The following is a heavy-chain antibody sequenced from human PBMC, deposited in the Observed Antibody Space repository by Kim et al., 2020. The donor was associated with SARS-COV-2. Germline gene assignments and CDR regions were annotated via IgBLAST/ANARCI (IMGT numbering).Heavy chain of an antibody. CDR2: IKSKTDGGTT. D-gene: IGHD3-10*01. J-gene: IGHJ3*02. CDR3: TTRITMVRGVIFFDI. Sequence: GGSLRLSCAASGFTFSNAWMSWVRQAPGKGLEWVGRIKSKTDGGTTDYAAPVKGRFTISRDDSKNTLYLQMNSLKTEDTAVYYCTTRITMVRGVIFFDIWGQGTMVTVSS. CDR1: GFTFSNAW. V-gene: IGHV3-15*01.